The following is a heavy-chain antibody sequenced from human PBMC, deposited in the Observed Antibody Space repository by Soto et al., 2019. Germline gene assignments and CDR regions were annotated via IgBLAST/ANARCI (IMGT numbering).Heavy chain of an antibody. Sequence: EQLVESGGGLVQPGGSLRLSCAASGFTFSTYWMNWVRQAPGKGLEWVANVKGDGSDKHYVDSVKGRFTISRDNTKNSLYLEMNSLRGEDTAVYYCVGGRGWWPDCWGQGTLVTVSS. V-gene: IGHV3-7*05. CDR2: VKGDGSDK. CDR3: VGGRGWWPDC. CDR1: GFTFSTYW. J-gene: IGHJ4*02. D-gene: IGHD2-8*02.